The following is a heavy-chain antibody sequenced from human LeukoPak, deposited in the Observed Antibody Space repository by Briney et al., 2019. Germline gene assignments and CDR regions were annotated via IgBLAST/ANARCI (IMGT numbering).Heavy chain of an antibody. J-gene: IGHJ4*02. D-gene: IGHD6-19*01. Sequence: AGSLRLSCAASGFTFSKYWMLWVRLAQGKGLESVSRINTDGTVTTYADSVKGRFTVSRDNADNTMFLQMNSVRDEDTAVYYCATKQWLAPPPDSWGQGTPVTVSS. CDR2: INTDGTVT. CDR3: ATKQWLAPPPDS. V-gene: IGHV3-74*01. CDR1: GFTFSKYW.